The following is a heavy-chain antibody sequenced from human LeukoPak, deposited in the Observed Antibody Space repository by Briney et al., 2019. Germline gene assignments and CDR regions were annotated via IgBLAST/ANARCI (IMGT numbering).Heavy chain of an antibody. D-gene: IGHD3-22*01. J-gene: IGHJ4*02. Sequence: PGGSLRLSCAASGFTFSSYAMSWVRQAPGKGLEWVSTIGVSGGSTFCADSVKGRFTNSRDNSKNTLYLQMNSLRVEDTAVYYCAKGYYDSTGYPLRPSFDYWGQGTLVTVSS. CDR1: GFTFSSYA. CDR3: AKGYYDSTGYPLRPSFDY. V-gene: IGHV3-23*01. CDR2: IGVSGGST.